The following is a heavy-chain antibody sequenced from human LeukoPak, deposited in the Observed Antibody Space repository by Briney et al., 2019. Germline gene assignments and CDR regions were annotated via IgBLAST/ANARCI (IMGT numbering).Heavy chain of an antibody. J-gene: IGHJ3*02. Sequence: ASVKVSCKASGYTFTSYGISWVRRAPGQGLEWMGWISAYNGNTNYAQKLQGRVTMTTDTSTSTAYMELRSLRSDDTAVYYCARDTRYSSGYYFDAFDIWGQGTMVTVSS. CDR3: ARDTRYSSGYYFDAFDI. CDR1: GYTFTSYG. V-gene: IGHV1-18*01. D-gene: IGHD3-22*01. CDR2: ISAYNGNT.